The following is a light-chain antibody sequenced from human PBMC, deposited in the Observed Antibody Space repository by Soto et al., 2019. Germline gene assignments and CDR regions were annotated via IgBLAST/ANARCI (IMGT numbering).Light chain of an antibody. CDR2: EVT. CDR3: RSYAGSSTFGYV. J-gene: IGLJ1*01. Sequence: QSVLTQPASVSGSPGQSITISCTGTSSDVGNYNLVSWYQQYPGKAPKLMIYEVTKRPSGVSNRFSGSKSGNTASLTISGLQAEDEADYYCRSYAGSSTFGYVFGTGTKVPVL. V-gene: IGLV2-23*02. CDR1: SSDVGNYNL.